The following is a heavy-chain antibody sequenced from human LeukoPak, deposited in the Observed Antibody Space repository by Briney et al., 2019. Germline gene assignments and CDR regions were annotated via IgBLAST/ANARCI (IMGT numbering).Heavy chain of an antibody. CDR1: GGSISSYY. D-gene: IGHD6-13*01. Sequence: PSETLSLTCTVSGGSISSYYWSWIRQPPGKGLEWIGYIYDSGSTNYNPSLKSRVTISVDTSKNQFSLKLSSVTAADTAVFYCARDFSSSWYGPEGNWFDPWGQGTLVTVSS. V-gene: IGHV4-59*01. CDR2: IYDSGST. J-gene: IGHJ5*02. CDR3: ARDFSSSWYGPEGNWFDP.